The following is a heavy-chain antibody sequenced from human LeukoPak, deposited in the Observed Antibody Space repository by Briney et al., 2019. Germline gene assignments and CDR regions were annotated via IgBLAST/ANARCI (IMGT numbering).Heavy chain of an antibody. J-gene: IGHJ6*03. Sequence: GGSLRLSCAASGFTFNIYNMNWVRQAPGKGLEWVSSISSSSSSYIYYADSVKGRFTTSRDNAKNSLYLQMNSLRAEDTAVYYCARVHGDYVRGYYYYYMDVWGKGTTVTVSS. V-gene: IGHV3-21*01. CDR3: ARVHGDYVRGYYYYYMDV. CDR2: ISSSSSSYI. CDR1: GFTFNIYN. D-gene: IGHD4-17*01.